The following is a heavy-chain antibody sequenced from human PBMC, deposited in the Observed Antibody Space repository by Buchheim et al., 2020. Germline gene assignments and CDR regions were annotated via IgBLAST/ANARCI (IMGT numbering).Heavy chain of an antibody. CDR1: GFTFRSYD. CDR2: IGTAGDT. J-gene: IGHJ2*01. V-gene: IGHV3-13*01. CDR3: ARGHYGGNSVQYFDL. Sequence: EVKLEESGGGLVQPGGSLRLSCAASGFTFRSYDMHWVRQATGKGLEWVSAIGTAGDTYYPGSVKGRFTISRENAKNSLHIQMNSLRAGDTAIYYCARGHYGGNSVQYFDLWGRGTL. D-gene: IGHD4-23*01.